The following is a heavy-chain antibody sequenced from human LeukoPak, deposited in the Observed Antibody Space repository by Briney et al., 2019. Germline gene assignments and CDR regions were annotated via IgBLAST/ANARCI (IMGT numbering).Heavy chain of an antibody. CDR2: ISYSGST. CDR1: GGSISNNY. J-gene: IGHJ4*02. CDR3: ARELSSGWLDY. D-gene: IGHD6-19*01. Sequence: SETLSLTCTVFGGSISNNYWSWIRQPPGKGLEWIGYISYSGSTNYNPSIKSRATISADTSNNQFSLRLSSVTAADTAVYYCARELSSGWLDYWGQGILVTVSS. V-gene: IGHV4-59*01.